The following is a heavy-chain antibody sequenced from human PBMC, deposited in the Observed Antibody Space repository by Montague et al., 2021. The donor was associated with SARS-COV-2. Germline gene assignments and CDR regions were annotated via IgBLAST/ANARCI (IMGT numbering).Heavy chain of an antibody. D-gene: IGHD2-2*02. Sequence: SETLSLTCAVHGGSFSTYSWNWIRQPPGKGLEWIGEIHHGGSTNYNPSLKSRVTISADTSKNQFSLTLTSVAAAATAVYYCARLGDGVVPSPILGVGPYYSYHYMDVWGKGTTVTVSS. CDR2: IHHGGST. J-gene: IGHJ6*03. V-gene: IGHV4-34*01. CDR1: GGSFSTYS. CDR3: ARLGDGVVPSPILGVGPYYSYHYMDV.